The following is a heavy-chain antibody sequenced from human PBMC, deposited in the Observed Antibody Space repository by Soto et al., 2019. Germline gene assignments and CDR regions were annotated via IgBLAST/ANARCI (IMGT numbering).Heavy chain of an antibody. Sequence: QVQLQESGPGLVKPSQTLSLTCTVSGGSISSGDYYWSWIRQPPGKGLEWIGYIYYSGSTYYNPSLKSRVTISVDPSKNQFSLKLSSVTAADTAVYYCARHIAYTVTRAGGYYFDYWGQGTLVTVSS. V-gene: IGHV4-30-4*01. D-gene: IGHD4-17*01. CDR3: ARHIAYTVTRAGGYYFDY. CDR2: IYYSGST. J-gene: IGHJ4*02. CDR1: GGSISSGDYY.